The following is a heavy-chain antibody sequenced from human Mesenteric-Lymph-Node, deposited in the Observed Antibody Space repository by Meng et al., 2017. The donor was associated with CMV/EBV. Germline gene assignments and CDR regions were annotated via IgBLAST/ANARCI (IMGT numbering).Heavy chain of an antibody. CDR3: ARSPGYWSLDY. Sequence: CTVSGGSVSSNSYHWNWIRQSPGKGLEWIGQTVYGGSTKYNPSLKSRPTISIDTSKNQFSLKLTSLTAADTGVYFCARSPGYWSLDYWGPGSLVTVSS. D-gene: IGHD2-8*02. V-gene: IGHV4-61*01. CDR1: GGSVSSNSYH. J-gene: IGHJ4*02. CDR2: TVYGGST.